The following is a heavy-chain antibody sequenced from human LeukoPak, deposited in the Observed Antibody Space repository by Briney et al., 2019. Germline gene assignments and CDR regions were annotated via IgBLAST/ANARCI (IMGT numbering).Heavy chain of an antibody. V-gene: IGHV3-7*01. D-gene: IGHD3-3*01. CDR3: ARDSVRYDFWSGYYMNY. Sequence: TGGSLRPSCVASGFPFSSYWMTWVRQAPGKGLEWVANIKQDGSKKSYVDSVKGRFTISRDNAKNSLYLQMNSLRAEDTAVYYCARDSVRYDFWSGYYMNYWGQGSLVTVSS. CDR1: GFPFSSYW. CDR2: IKQDGSKK. J-gene: IGHJ4*02.